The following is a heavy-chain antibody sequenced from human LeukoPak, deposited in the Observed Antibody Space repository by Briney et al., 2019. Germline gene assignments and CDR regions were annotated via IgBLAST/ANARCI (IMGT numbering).Heavy chain of an antibody. V-gene: IGHV4-34*01. CDR3: ARGGDVDTAMGDFDY. J-gene: IGHJ4*02. CDR2: INHSGTT. Sequence: SETLSLTCAVDGASFSGYYCSWIRQPPGKGLEWLGEINHSGTTNYNPSLKSRVTISVDTSKTQFSLKLSSVTAADTAVYYCARGGDVDTAMGDFDYWGQGTLVTVSS. D-gene: IGHD5-18*01. CDR1: GASFSGYY.